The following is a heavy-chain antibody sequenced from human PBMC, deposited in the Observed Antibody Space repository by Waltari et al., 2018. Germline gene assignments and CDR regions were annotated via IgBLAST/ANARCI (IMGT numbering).Heavy chain of an antibody. CDR2: RKQDQSER. D-gene: IGHD2-15*01. CDR3: ARDVEFCSGANCYSYWYFDL. J-gene: IGHJ2*01. Sequence: EAQLAESGGGLVQPGGSLRLSCAGSEFDFGDYWMTWVRQAPGKGLQWVASRKQDQSERFYMDSVEGRFTISRDNDLKSLYRQMTELRAEDTAIYYCARDVEFCSGANCYSYWYFDLWGRGTLVTVSS. CDR1: EFDFGDYW. V-gene: IGHV3-7*01.